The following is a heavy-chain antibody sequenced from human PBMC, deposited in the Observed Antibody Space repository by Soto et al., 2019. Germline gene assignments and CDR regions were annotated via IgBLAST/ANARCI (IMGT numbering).Heavy chain of an antibody. Sequence: QLLESGGGLVPPGGSLTLSCAASGFTFGDYAMSWVRQAPGKGLEWVSRITGSGATTYYADSVKGRFTISRDNSKNTLYLQMNSLRAEDTAVFYCATIVSEVVAATTFDHWGQGPLVTVSS. CDR2: ITGSGATT. J-gene: IGHJ4*02. CDR1: GFTFGDYA. CDR3: ATIVSEVVAATTFDH. V-gene: IGHV3-23*01. D-gene: IGHD2-15*01.